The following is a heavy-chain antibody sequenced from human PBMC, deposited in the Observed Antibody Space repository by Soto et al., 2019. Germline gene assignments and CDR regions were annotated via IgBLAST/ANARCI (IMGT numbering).Heavy chain of an antibody. D-gene: IGHD3-3*01. V-gene: IGHV1-8*01. CDR1: GYTFTSYD. CDR2: MNPNSGNT. J-gene: IGHJ6*03. CDR3: ARGEGTGYDFWSGSSGDMDV. Sequence: APVKVSCKASGYTFTSYDINWVRQATGQGLEWMGWMNPNSGNTGYAQKFQGRVTMTRNTSISTAYMELSSLRSEDTAVYYCARGEGTGYDFWSGSSGDMDVWGKGTTVTVSS.